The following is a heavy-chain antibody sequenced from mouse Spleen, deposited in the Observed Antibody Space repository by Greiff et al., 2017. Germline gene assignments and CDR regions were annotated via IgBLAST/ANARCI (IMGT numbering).Heavy chain of an antibody. CDR1: GFNIKDDY. D-gene: IGHD1-1*01. V-gene: IGHV14-4*01. J-gene: IGHJ3*01. CDR3: TTEGYSSRPWFAY. CDR2: IDPENGDT. Sequence: VQLKESGAELVRPGASVKLSCTASGFNIKDDYMHWVKQRPEQGLEWIGWIDPENGDTEYASKFQGKATITADTSSNTAYLQLSSLTSEDTAVYYCTTEGYSSRPWFAYWGQGTLVTVSA.